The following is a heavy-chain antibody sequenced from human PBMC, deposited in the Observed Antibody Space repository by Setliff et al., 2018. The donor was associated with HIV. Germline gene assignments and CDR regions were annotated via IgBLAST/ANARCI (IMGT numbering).Heavy chain of an antibody. J-gene: IGHJ6*03. CDR2: INPNSGGT. V-gene: IGHV1-2*06. D-gene: IGHD4-17*01. Sequence: ASVKVSCKASGYSFTGYHVHWVRQAPGQGLEWMGRINPNSGGTIYAQKFQGRVTMTRDTSISTAYMELSRLTSDDTAVYYCARVATTVISLGDYYYYMDVWGKGTLVTVSS. CDR3: ARVATTVISLGDYYYYMDV. CDR1: GYSFTGYH.